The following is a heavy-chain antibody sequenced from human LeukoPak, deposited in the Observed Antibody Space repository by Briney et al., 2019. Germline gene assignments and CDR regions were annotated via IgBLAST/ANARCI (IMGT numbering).Heavy chain of an antibody. D-gene: IGHD6-19*01. J-gene: IGHJ4*02. Sequence: GGSLRLSCAASGFTFNTYTMSWVRQAPGKGLEWVSAISGSGGSTYYADSVKGRFTISRDNSKNTLYLQMNSLRAEDTAVYYCAKGVAVAGPFDYWGQGTLVTVSS. V-gene: IGHV3-23*01. CDR3: AKGVAVAGPFDY. CDR1: GFTFNTYT. CDR2: ISGSGGST.